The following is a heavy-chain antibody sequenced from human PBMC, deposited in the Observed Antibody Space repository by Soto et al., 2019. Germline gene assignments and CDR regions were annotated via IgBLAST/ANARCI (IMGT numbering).Heavy chain of an antibody. CDR3: ATRATVGIDYYYGLYV. V-gene: IGHV1-24*01. CDR2: FDPEDGET. CDR1: GYTLNELS. D-gene: IGHD4-17*01. J-gene: IGHJ6*02. Sequence: ASVKLSCKVSGYTLNELSIHWLRQAPGKGLEWMGGFDPEDGETIYAQNFQGRVTMTEDTSTDTAYMELSILRSEDTAVYYCATRATVGIDYYYGLYVWGQGTTVTVSS.